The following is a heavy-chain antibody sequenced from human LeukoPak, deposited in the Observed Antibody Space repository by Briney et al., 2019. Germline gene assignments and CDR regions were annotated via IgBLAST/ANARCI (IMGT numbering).Heavy chain of an antibody. CDR1: GGSISSYY. CDR2: IYYSGST. D-gene: IGHD4-23*01. CDR3: ARERATVVTLWGDVYYYYMDV. V-gene: IGHV4-59*01. J-gene: IGHJ6*03. Sequence: SETLSLTCTVSGGSISSYYWSWIRQPPGKGLEWIGYIYYSGSTNYNPSLKSRVTISVDASKNQFSLKLSSVTAADTAVYYCARERATVVTLWGDVYYYYMDVWGKGTTVTVSS.